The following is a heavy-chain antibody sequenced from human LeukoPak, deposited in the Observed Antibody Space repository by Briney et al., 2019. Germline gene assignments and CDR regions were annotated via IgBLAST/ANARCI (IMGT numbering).Heavy chain of an antibody. Sequence: SETLSLTFTLSGGSISSYFWSWIRQPPGKGPEWIGYIYYSGSTKYNPALKSRVTISVDTSKNQFSLKLSSVTAADTAVYYCARHRYDSRGYYNFDYWGQGTLVTVSS. CDR2: IYYSGST. V-gene: IGHV4-59*08. D-gene: IGHD3-22*01. CDR3: ARHRYDSRGYYNFDY. CDR1: GGSISSYF. J-gene: IGHJ4*02.